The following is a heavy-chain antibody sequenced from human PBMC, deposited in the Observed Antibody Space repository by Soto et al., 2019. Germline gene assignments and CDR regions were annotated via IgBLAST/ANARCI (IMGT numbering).Heavy chain of an antibody. CDR1: GDSMRGYHFY. CDR2: AYFGGGNT. V-gene: IGHV4-39*01. J-gene: IGHJ4*02. CDR3: AYGSSSAWIDY. Sequence: SETLSLTCSVSGDSMRGYHFYWGWIRQAPGKGLEWIGSAYFGGGNTYYNPSLKSRVSISVDTSKNEFSLRLTSLTAADTAVYFCAYGSSSAWIDYWGQGTLVTVSS. D-gene: IGHD3-10*01.